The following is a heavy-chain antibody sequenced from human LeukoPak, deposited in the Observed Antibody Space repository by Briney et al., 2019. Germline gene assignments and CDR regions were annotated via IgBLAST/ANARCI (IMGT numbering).Heavy chain of an antibody. D-gene: IGHD5-18*01. J-gene: IGHJ3*02. CDR1: GFTFSSYA. CDR3: AKDARDVDTAMVSFFDI. CDR2: ISGSGGST. Sequence: GGSLRLSCAASGFTFSSYAMSWVRQAPGKGLEWVSAISGSGGSTYYADSVKGRFTISRDNSKNTLYLQMNSLRAEDTAVYYCAKDARDVDTAMVSFFDIWGQGTMVTVSS. V-gene: IGHV3-23*01.